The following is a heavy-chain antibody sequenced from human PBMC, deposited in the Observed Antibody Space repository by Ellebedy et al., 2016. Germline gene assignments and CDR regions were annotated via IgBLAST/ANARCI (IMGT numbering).Heavy chain of an antibody. CDR1: GFTFSDYY. J-gene: IGHJ4*02. CDR3: ARAPMGKYCSGGSCYSPDY. CDR2: ISSSGSTI. D-gene: IGHD2-15*01. V-gene: IGHV3-11*04. Sequence: GESLKISXAASGFTFSDYYMSWIRQAPGKGLEWVSYISSSGSTIYYADSVKGRFTISRDNAKNSLYLQMNSLRAEDTAVFYCARAPMGKYCSGGSCYSPDYWGQGTLVTVSS.